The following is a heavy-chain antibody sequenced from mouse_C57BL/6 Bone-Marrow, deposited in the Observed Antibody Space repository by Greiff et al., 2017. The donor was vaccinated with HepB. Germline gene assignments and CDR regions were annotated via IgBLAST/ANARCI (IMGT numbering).Heavy chain of an antibody. CDR3: AIEISSYYDGREDWYFDV. D-gene: IGHD1-1*01. Sequence: QVQLQQPGAELVKPGASVKVSCKASGYTFTSYWMHWVKQRPGQGLEWIGRIHPSDSDTNYNQKFKGKATLTVDKSSSTAYMQLSSLTSEDSAVYYCAIEISSYYDGREDWYFDVWGTGTTVTVSS. V-gene: IGHV1-74*01. CDR2: IHPSDSDT. J-gene: IGHJ1*03. CDR1: GYTFTSYW.